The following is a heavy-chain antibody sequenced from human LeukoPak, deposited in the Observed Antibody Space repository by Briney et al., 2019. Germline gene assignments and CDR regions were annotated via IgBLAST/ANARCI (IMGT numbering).Heavy chain of an antibody. CDR3: ARENTYGDSGPDY. CDR2: IYYSGST. V-gene: IGHV4-31*03. CDR1: GGSLSSGGYY. Sequence: SETLSLTCTVSGGSLSSGGYYWRWIRQHPGKGLEWIGYIYYSGSTYYNPSLKSRVTISVDTSKNQFSLKLSSVTAADTAVYYCARENTYGDSGPDYWGQGTLVTVSS. J-gene: IGHJ4*02. D-gene: IGHD4-17*01.